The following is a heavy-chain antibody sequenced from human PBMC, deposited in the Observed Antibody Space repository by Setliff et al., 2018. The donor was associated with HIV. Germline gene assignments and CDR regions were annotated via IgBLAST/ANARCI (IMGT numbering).Heavy chain of an antibody. CDR2: INPNMGDT. CDR1: GYKFTGHH. V-gene: IGHV1-2*06. J-gene: IGHJ4*02. CDR3: ARDYCSSTTCEDYFDY. D-gene: IGHD2-2*01. Sequence: GASVKVSCKASGYKFTGHHIQWMRQAPGQGLEWMGRINPNMGDTQYAQKFQGRIIMTRDTSINTVYMELSSLTSDDTAVYYCARDYCSSTTCEDYFDYWGQGTLVTVSS.